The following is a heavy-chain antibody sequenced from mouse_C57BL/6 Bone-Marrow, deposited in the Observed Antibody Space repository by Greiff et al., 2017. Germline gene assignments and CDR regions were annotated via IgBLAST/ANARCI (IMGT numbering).Heavy chain of an antibody. Sequence: VQLQQSGAELVMPGASVKLSCKASGYTFTSYWMHWVKQRPGQGLEWIGEIDPSDSYTNYNQKFKGKSTLTVDKASSTAYMQLSSLTSEDSAVDCCARSYYDWFAYWGQGTLVTVSA. D-gene: IGHD2-10*01. CDR2: IDPSDSYT. CDR3: ARSYYDWFAY. CDR1: GYTFTSYW. V-gene: IGHV1-69*01. J-gene: IGHJ3*01.